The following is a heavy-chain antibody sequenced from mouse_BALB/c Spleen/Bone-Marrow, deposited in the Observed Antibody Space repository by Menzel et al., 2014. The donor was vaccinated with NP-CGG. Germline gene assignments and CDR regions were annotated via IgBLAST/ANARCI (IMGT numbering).Heavy chain of an antibody. V-gene: IGHV7-3*02. CDR3: ARFPMDY. CDR2: IRNKAYGYTT. Sequence: EVQVVESGGGLVQPGGSLRLSCTPSGFTFTDYYMSWVRQPPGKALEWLAFIRNKAYGYTTEHSASVRGRFTISRDNSQSILYLQMNTLRAEDSATYYCARFPMDYWGQGTSVTVSS. J-gene: IGHJ4*01. CDR1: GFTFTDYY.